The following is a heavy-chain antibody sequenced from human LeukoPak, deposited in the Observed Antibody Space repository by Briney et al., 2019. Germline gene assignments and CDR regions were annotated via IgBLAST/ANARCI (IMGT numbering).Heavy chain of an antibody. CDR2: IYSGGTT. J-gene: IGHJ4*02. V-gene: IGHV3-53*01. CDR1: GFTVSRNY. D-gene: IGHD4-17*01. Sequence: PGRSLRLSCAASGFTVSRNYISWVRQAPGKGLEWVSVIYSGGTTYSADSVKGRFTISRDNSQNTVYLQMNSLRAEDTALYYCARGADGGAYAFGYWGQGTQVTVTS. CDR3: ARGADGGAYAFGY.